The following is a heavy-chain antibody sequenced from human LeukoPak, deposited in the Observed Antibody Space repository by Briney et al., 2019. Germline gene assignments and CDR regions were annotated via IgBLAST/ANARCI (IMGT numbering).Heavy chain of an antibody. CDR1: GGSFSGYY. V-gene: IGHV4-34*01. Sequence: SETLSLTCAVYGGSFSGYYWSWIRQPPGKGLEWIGEINHSGSTNYNPSLKSRVTISVDTSKNQFSLKLSSVTAADTAVYYCAREEGSSYGYVDYWGQGTLVTVSS. J-gene: IGHJ4*02. CDR2: INHSGST. CDR3: AREEGSSYGYVDY. D-gene: IGHD5-18*01.